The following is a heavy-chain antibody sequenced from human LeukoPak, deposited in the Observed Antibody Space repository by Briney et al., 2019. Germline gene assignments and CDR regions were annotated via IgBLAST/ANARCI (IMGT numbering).Heavy chain of an antibody. Sequence: GASVKVSCKASGYTFTSYDINWVRQATGQGLEWMGWMNPNSGNTGYAQKFQGRVTITRNTSISTAYMELSSLRSEDTAVYYCARGDTYGDYVFVNWFDPWGQGTLVTVSS. CDR2: MNPNSGNT. V-gene: IGHV1-8*03. CDR3: ARGDTYGDYVFVNWFDP. D-gene: IGHD4-17*01. CDR1: GYTFTSYD. J-gene: IGHJ5*02.